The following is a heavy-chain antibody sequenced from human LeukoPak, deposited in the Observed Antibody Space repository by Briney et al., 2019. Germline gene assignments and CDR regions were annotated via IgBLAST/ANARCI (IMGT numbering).Heavy chain of an antibody. CDR2: ISYDGSHK. J-gene: IGHJ3*02. Sequence: GGSLRLSCAASGFTFSSYAMHWVRRAPGKGLEWVAVISYDGSHKYYADSVKGRFTISRDNSKNTLHLQMNSLRGEDTAVYYCARGSRGHAFDIWGQGTMVTVSS. CDR1: GFTFSSYA. V-gene: IGHV3-30-3*01. CDR3: ARGSRGHAFDI.